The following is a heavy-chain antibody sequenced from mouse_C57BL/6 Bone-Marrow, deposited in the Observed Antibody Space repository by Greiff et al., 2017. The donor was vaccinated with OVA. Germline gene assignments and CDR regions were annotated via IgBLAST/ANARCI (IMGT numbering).Heavy chain of an antibody. V-gene: IGHV1-22*01. CDR2: INPNNGGT. D-gene: IGHD2-5*01. J-gene: IGHJ3*01. CDR1: GYTFTDYN. Sequence: EVQLQQSGPELVKPGASVKMSCKASGYTFTDYNMHWVKQSHGKSLEWIGYINPNNGGTSYNQKFKGKATLTVNKSSSTAYMELRSLTSEDSAVYYCARRTYYSNSWFAYWGQGTLVTVSA. CDR3: ARRTYYSNSWFAY.